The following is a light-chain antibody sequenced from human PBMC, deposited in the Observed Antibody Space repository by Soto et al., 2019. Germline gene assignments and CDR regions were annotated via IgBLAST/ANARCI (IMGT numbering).Light chain of an antibody. Sequence: QSVLVQPPSASGTPGQRITISCSGSTSNIESHPVNWFQQVPGAPPKLLIKTNNQRPSGVPDRFSGSKSGASASLAISGLQSEDEGTYYCATWDGSRNGVFGSGTKVTVL. CDR2: TNN. V-gene: IGLV1-44*01. J-gene: IGLJ1*01. CDR1: TSNIESHP. CDR3: ATWDGSRNGV.